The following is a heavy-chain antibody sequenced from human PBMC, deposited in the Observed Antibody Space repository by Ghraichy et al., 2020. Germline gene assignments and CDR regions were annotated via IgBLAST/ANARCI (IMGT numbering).Heavy chain of an antibody. J-gene: IGHJ5*02. CDR2: INPNSGGT. V-gene: IGHV1-2*04. D-gene: IGHD6-19*01. Sequence: ASVKVSCKASGYTFTGYYMHWVRQAPGQGLEWMGWINPNSGGTNYAQKFQCWVTMTRDTSISTAYMELSRLRSDDTAVYYCARGIAVAGMGDWFDPWGQGTLVTVSS. CDR1: GYTFTGYY. CDR3: ARGIAVAGMGDWFDP.